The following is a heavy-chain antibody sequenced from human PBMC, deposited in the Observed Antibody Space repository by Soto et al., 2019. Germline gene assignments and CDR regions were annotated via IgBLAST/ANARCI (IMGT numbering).Heavy chain of an antibody. V-gene: IGHV4-30-4*01. J-gene: IGHJ6*02. CDR2: IYYSGST. CDR1: GGSISSGDYY. D-gene: IGHD1-1*01. CDR3: ASETGTRYYYYGMDV. Sequence: SETLSLTCTVSGGSISSGDYYWSWIRQPPGKGLEWIGYIYYSGSTYYNPSLKSRVTISVDTSKNQFSLKLSSVTAADTAVYYCASETGTRYYYYGMDVWGQGTTVTVSS.